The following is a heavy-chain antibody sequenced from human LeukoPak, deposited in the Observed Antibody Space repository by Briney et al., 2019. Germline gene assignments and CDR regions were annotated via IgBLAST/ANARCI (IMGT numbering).Heavy chain of an antibody. CDR2: IYYSGST. CDR3: ARASSCSGGSCYLGYFQH. V-gene: IGHV4-30-4*01. D-gene: IGHD2-15*01. Sequence: SETLSLTCTVSGGSISSGDYYWSWIRQPPGKGLEWIGYIYYSGSTYYNPSLKSRVTISVDASKNQFSLKLGSVTAADTAVYYCARASSCSGGSCYLGYFQHWGQGTLVTVSS. CDR1: GGSISSGDYY. J-gene: IGHJ1*01.